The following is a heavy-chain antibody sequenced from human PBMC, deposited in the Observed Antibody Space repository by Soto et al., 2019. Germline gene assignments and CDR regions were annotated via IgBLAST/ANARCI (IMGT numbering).Heavy chain of an antibody. CDR1: DGTSLDSTYY. CDR2: IFYSGGT. J-gene: IGHJ5*02. Sequence: PSETLCVPYTVSDGTSLDSTYYWACISQSPGKGLEWIGTIFYSGGTFYTPSLKSRVTMSVDTSNNQFSLKLSSVTAADTAVYYCARQASGYYYGWFDPWGQGTLVTSPQ. D-gene: IGHD3-22*01. CDR3: ARQASGYYYGWFDP. V-gene: IGHV4-39*01.